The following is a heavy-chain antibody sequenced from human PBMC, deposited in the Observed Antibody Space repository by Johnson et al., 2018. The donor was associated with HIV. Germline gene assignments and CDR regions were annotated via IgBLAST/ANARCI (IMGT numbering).Heavy chain of an antibody. CDR1: GFTFSSYG. Sequence: VQLVESGGGVVQPGGSLRLSCAASGFTFSSYGMHWVRQAPGKGLEWVAFIRYDGRNKYYQDSVKGRFTISRDNSKYTLYLHMNNLTTEDTAVYYCAKLGGEDGFDIWGQGTMVTVSS. V-gene: IGHV3-30*02. CDR3: AKLGGEDGFDI. CDR2: IRYDGRNK. D-gene: IGHD2-21*01. J-gene: IGHJ3*02.